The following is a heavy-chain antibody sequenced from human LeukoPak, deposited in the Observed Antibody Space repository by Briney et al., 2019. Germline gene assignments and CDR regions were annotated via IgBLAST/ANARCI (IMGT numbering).Heavy chain of an antibody. Sequence: GGSLRLSCEASGFTFSTHWMHWVRQVPGKGLVWISRISNDVISTNSTSYADSGKSRFTISRDNAKKPLYLQMSSLIAEETAVYYCARAVAGTRKAFDLWGQGTMVTVSS. V-gene: IGHV3-74*01. J-gene: IGHJ3*01. CDR2: ISNDVISTNST. CDR3: ARAVAGTRKAFDL. D-gene: IGHD6-19*01. CDR1: GFTFSTHW.